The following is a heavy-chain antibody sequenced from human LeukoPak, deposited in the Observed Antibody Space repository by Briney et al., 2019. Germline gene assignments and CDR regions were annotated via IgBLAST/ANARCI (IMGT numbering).Heavy chain of an antibody. CDR2: IYYSGST. J-gene: IGHJ5*02. Sequence: SETLSLTCTVSGGSISSYYWSWIRQPPGKGLEWIGYIYYSGSTNYNPSLKSRVTISADTSKNQFSLKLSSVTAADTAVYYCARGGYCSGGSCYSSINWFDPWGQGTLVTVSS. CDR3: ARGGYCSGGSCYSSINWFDP. CDR1: GGSISSYY. D-gene: IGHD2-15*01. V-gene: IGHV4-59*01.